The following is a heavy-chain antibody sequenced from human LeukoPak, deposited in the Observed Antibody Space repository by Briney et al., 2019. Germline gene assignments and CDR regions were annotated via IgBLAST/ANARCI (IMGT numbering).Heavy chain of an antibody. CDR2: IYYSGST. CDR3: ARDRGSYYGMDV. J-gene: IGHJ6*02. V-gene: IGHV4-59*01. Sequence: SETLSLTCTVSGGSISSYYWSWIRQPPGKGLEWIGYIYYSGSTNYNPSLKSRVTISVDTSKNQFSLKLSSVTAADTAVHYCARDRGSYYGMDVWGQGTTVTVSS. CDR1: GGSISSYY. D-gene: IGHD3-10*01.